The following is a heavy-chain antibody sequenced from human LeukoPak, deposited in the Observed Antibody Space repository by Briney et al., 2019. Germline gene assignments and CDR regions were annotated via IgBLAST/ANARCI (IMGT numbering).Heavy chain of an antibody. J-gene: IGHJ4*02. D-gene: IGHD6-13*01. V-gene: IGHV4-34*01. CDR2: INHSGST. CDR3: ARGTEIAAAGTRFDY. Sequence: PSETLSLTCAVYGGSFSGYYWSWIRQPPGKGLEWIGEINHSGSTSYNPSLKSRVTISVDTSKNQFSLKLSSVTAADTAVYYCARGTEIAAAGTRFDYWGQGTLVTVSS. CDR1: GGSFSGYY.